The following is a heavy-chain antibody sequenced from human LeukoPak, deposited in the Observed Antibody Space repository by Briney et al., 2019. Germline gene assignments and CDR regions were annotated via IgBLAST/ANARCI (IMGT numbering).Heavy chain of an antibody. V-gene: IGHV4-34*01. J-gene: IGHJ6*03. CDR3: ARTQWERSLIYYYYYYMDV. Sequence: PSETLSLTCAVSGGSFSGHYWNWIRQPPGKGLEWIGEINHGGSTNYNPSLKSRVTISVDTSKNQFSLKLSSVTAADTAVYYCARTQWERSLIYYYYYYMDVWGKGTTVTISS. CDR1: GGSFSGHY. CDR2: INHGGST. D-gene: IGHD1-26*01.